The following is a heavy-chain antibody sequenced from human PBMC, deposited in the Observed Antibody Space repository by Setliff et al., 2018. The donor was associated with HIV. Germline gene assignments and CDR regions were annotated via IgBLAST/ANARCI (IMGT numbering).Heavy chain of an antibody. V-gene: IGHV4-34*01. CDR2: INHSGSI. D-gene: IGHD3-3*01. CDR1: GESFSGHH. J-gene: IGHJ6*03. CDR3: ARCVTYYNFWSGYWGYYYYMDV. Sequence: SETLSLTCAVCGESFSGHHCSWIRQPPGKGLEWIGKINHSGSINYNPSLKSRVTISVDTSKNQFSLKLSSVTAADTAVYYCARCVTYYNFWSGYWGYYYYMDVWGKGTTVTVSS.